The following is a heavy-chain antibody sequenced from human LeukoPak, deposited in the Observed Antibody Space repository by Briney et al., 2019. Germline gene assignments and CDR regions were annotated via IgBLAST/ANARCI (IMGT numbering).Heavy chain of an antibody. Sequence: SETLSLTCAVSGGSFSGHYWNWIRQPPGKGLEWIGEINHGGSTNYNPSLKSRVTISVDTSQNQFSLRLSSVTAADTAVYYCARDVRNYYDSSGYYLFDYWGQGTLVTVSS. J-gene: IGHJ4*02. CDR3: ARDVRNYYDSSGYYLFDY. CDR2: INHGGST. CDR1: GGSFSGHY. V-gene: IGHV4-34*01. D-gene: IGHD3-22*01.